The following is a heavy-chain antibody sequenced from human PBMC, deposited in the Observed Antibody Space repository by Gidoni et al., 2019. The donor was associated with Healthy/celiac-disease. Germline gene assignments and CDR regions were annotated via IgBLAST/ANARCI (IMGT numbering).Heavy chain of an antibody. J-gene: IGHJ6*02. D-gene: IGHD6-6*01. CDR2: IYYSGST. CDR3: ARVGRIAARSHVSGGYGMDV. CDR1: GGSIIRVDYY. Sequence: QVQLQESGPGLVKPSQTLSLTCTVSGGSIIRVDYYWRWIRQPPGKGLEWIGYIYYSGSTYYNPSLKSRVTISVDTSKNQFSLKLSSVTAADTAVYYCARVGRIAARSHVSGGYGMDVWGQGTTVTVSS. V-gene: IGHV4-30-4*01.